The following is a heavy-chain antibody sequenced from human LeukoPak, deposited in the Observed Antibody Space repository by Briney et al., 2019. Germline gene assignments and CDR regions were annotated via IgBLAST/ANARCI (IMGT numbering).Heavy chain of an antibody. D-gene: IGHD3-10*01. J-gene: IGHJ6*03. Sequence: ASVKVSCKASGYTFTSYGISWVRQAPGQGLEWMGWISAYNGNTNYAQKLQGRVTMATDTSTSTAYMELRSLRSDDTAVYYCARVNYYGSGSYSRSFDYYYYYYMDVWGKGTTVTVSS. V-gene: IGHV1-18*01. CDR3: ARVNYYGSGSYSRSFDYYYYYYMDV. CDR1: GYTFTSYG. CDR2: ISAYNGNT.